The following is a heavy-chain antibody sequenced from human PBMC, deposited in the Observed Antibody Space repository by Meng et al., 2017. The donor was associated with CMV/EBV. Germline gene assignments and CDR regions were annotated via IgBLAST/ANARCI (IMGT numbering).Heavy chain of an antibody. CDR3: ARFRIQLWSPKSELSYYFDY. CDR1: GFTFSSYS. V-gene: IGHV3-21*01. D-gene: IGHD5-18*01. J-gene: IGHJ4*02. CDR2: IGSSSRYI. Sequence: GESLKISCAASGFTFSSYSMNWVRQAPGKGLEWVSSIGSSSRYIYYADSVKGRFTISRDNAKNSLYLQMNSLRAEDTAVYYCARFRIQLWSPKSELSYYFDYWGQGTLVTVSS.